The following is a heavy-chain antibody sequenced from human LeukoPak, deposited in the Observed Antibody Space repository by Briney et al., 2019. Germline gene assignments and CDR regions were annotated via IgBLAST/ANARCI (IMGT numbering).Heavy chain of an antibody. CDR3: AKDKGSESSGTFDY. J-gene: IGHJ4*02. CDR2: IWYDGSNK. CDR1: GFTFSSYG. V-gene: IGHV3-33*06. D-gene: IGHD6-25*01. Sequence: GGSLRLSCAASGFTFSSYGMHWVRQAPGKGLEWVAVIWYDGSNKYYADSVKGRFTISRDNSKNTLYLQMNSLRAEDTAVYYCAKDKGSESSGTFDYWGQGTLVTVSS.